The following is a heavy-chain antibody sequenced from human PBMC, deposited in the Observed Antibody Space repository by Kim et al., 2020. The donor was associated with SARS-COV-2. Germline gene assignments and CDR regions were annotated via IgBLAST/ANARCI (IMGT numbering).Heavy chain of an antibody. CDR3: ANVGPKSQIAGYSNYELGYYYMDV. CDR1: GFTFDDYA. J-gene: IGHJ6*03. V-gene: IGHV3-43*02. Sequence: GGSLRLSCAASGFTFDDYAMHWVRQAPGKGLEWVSLISGDGGSTYYADSVKGRFTISRDNSKNSLYLQMNSLRTEDTALYYCANVGPKSQIAGYSNYELGYYYMDVWGKGTTVTVSS. D-gene: IGHD4-4*01. CDR2: ISGDGGST.